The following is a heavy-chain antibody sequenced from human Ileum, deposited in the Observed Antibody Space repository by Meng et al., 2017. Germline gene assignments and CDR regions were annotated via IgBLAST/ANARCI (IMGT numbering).Heavy chain of an antibody. V-gene: IGHV4-4*02. CDR2: IFHTGST. D-gene: IGHD2/OR15-2a*01. CDR3: ATNKNKKIDY. CDR1: GDSISSSNW. J-gene: IGHJ4*02. Sequence: QGQLQESGPGLVGPSGTLALTCVVSGDSISSSNWWNWVRQPPGKGLEWIGEIFHTGSTNYNPSLKSRVTISADKSKNQFSLNLSSVTAADTAVYYCATNKNKKIDYWGQGTLVTVSS.